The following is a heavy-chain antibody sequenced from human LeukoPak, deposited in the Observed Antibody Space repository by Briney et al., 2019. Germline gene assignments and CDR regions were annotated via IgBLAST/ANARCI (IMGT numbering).Heavy chain of an antibody. Sequence: SETLSLTYTVSGGSISSYYWSWIRQPPGKGLEWIGYIYYSGSTNYNPSLKSRVTISVDTSKNQFSLKLSSVTAADTAVYYCARVVVPAASYYYYYMDVWGKGTTVTISS. CDR2: IYYSGST. CDR1: GGSISSYY. J-gene: IGHJ6*03. CDR3: ARVVVPAASYYYYYMDV. D-gene: IGHD2-2*01. V-gene: IGHV4-59*01.